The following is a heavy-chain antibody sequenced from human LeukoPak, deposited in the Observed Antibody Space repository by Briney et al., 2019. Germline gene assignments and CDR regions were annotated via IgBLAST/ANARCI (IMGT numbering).Heavy chain of an antibody. CDR3: AKAMHYYDSSGGGAYDY. Sequence: PGGSLRLSCAASGFTFSSYGMHWVRQAPGKGLEGVAVISYDGSNKYYADSVKGRFTISRDNSKNTLYLQMNSLRAEDTAVYYWAKAMHYYDSSGGGAYDYWGQGTLVTVSS. D-gene: IGHD3-22*01. CDR1: GFTFSSYG. V-gene: IGHV3-30*18. J-gene: IGHJ4*02. CDR2: ISYDGSNK.